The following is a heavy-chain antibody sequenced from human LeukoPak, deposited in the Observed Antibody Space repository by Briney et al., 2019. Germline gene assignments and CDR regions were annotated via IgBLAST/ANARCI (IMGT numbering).Heavy chain of an antibody. V-gene: IGHV4-4*07. Sequence: PSETLSLTCTVSGGSISSYYWSWIRQPAGKGLEWIGRIYTSGSTNYNPSLKSRVTMSVDTSKNQFSLKLSSVTAADTAVYYCARDATYDILNGYTVDYWGQGTLVTVSS. D-gene: IGHD3-9*01. CDR3: ARDATYDILNGYTVDY. CDR2: IYTSGST. CDR1: GGSISSYY. J-gene: IGHJ4*02.